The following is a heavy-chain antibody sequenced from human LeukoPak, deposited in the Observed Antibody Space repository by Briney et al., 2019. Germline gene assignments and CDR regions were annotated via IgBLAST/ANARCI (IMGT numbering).Heavy chain of an antibody. Sequence: ASVKVSCKASGYTFINFGISWVRRAPGQGLEWMGWISANSDDTNYAENVQGRVTMTTDTSTQTVYMELGSLRSDDTAVYFCARDSPTSGSGYPSRKINFPYYFDYWGQGTLVTVTS. CDR3: ARDSPTSGSGYPSRKINFPYYFDY. J-gene: IGHJ4*02. D-gene: IGHD3-22*01. CDR2: ISANSDDT. CDR1: GYTFINFG. V-gene: IGHV1-18*01.